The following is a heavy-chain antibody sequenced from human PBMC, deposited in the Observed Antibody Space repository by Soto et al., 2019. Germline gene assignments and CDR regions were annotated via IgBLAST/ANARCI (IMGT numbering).Heavy chain of an antibody. CDR1: GYNLTELS. J-gene: IGHJ6*02. V-gene: IGHV1-24*01. Sequence: ASVKVSCKVSGYNLTELSMHWVRQAPGKGIEWMGGFDPEDGETIYAQKFQGIVTMTEDTSTDTAYMELSSLRSEDTAVYYCANSPGKPSRYYYYYGRDVWGQGTTVTVSS. CDR3: ANSPGKPSRYYYYYGRDV. CDR2: FDPEDGET. D-gene: IGHD2-21*01.